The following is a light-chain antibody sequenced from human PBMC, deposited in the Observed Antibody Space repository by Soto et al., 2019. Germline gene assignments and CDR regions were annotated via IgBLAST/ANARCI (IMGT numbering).Light chain of an antibody. V-gene: IGKV3-20*01. CDR3: QQYGTSIT. Sequence: EIVLTQSPGTLSLSPGERATLSCRASQSFSSSYLAWYQQKPGQAPRLLIYGASSRATGIPDRFSGSGSGTDFTLTISILEPEDFAVYYCQQYGTSITFGQGTRLE. CDR1: QSFSSSY. CDR2: GAS. J-gene: IGKJ5*01.